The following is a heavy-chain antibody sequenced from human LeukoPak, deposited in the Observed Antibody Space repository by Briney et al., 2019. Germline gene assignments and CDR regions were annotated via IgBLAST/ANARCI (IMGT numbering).Heavy chain of an antibody. J-gene: IGHJ5*02. CDR1: GGTFSSYA. Sequence: KVSCKASGGTFSSYAISWVRQMPGKGLEWVGIIYPGDSDTRYSPSFQGQVTISADKSISTAYLQWSSLKASDTAMYYCARRNLDQSGSYGGSWFDPWGQGTLVTVSS. V-gene: IGHV5-51*01. CDR3: ARRNLDQSGSYGGSWFDP. CDR2: IYPGDSDT. D-gene: IGHD1-26*01.